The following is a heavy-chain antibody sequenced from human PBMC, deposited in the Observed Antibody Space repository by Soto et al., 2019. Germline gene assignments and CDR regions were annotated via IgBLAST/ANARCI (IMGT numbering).Heavy chain of an antibody. CDR2: IKSKTDGGTT. V-gene: IGHV3-15*01. CDR3: TASTYYYDSSGYY. Sequence: KPGGSLRLSCAASGFTFSNAWMSWVRQAPGKGLEWVGRIKSKTDGGTTDYAAPVKGRFTISRDDSKNTLYLQMNSLKTEDTAVYYCTASTYYYDSSGYYWGQGTLVTVSS. J-gene: IGHJ4*02. D-gene: IGHD3-22*01. CDR1: GFTFSNAW.